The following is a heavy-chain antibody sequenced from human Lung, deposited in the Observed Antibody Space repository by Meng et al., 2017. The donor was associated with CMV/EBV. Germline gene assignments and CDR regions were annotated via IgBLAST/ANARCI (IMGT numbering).Heavy chain of an antibody. D-gene: IGHD3-3*01. J-gene: IGHJ6*02. Sequence: SESLSLXCTVSGGSISSSSYYWGWLRQPPGKGLEWIGSIYYSGSTYYNPSLKSRVTISVDTSKNQFSLKLSSVTAADTAVYYCARIFWSGYSPAEYYYGMDVWXQGTTVTVSS. CDR2: IYYSGST. V-gene: IGHV4-39*01. CDR1: GGSISSSSYY. CDR3: ARIFWSGYSPAEYYYGMDV.